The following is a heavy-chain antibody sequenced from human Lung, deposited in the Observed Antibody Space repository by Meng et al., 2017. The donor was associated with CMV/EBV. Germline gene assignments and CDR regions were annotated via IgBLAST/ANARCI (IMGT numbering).Heavy chain of an antibody. CDR2: INPSGGST. D-gene: IGHD5-18*01. J-gene: IGHJ4*02. CDR1: GYTFTSYY. Sequence: ASXXVSXKASGYTFTSYYMHWVRQAPGQGLEWMGIINPSGGSTSYAQKFQGRVTMTRDTSTSTVYMELSSLRSEDTAVYYCARDRERGYSYGIIDYWGPGTXVTGAS. V-gene: IGHV1-46*01. CDR3: ARDRERGYSYGIIDY.